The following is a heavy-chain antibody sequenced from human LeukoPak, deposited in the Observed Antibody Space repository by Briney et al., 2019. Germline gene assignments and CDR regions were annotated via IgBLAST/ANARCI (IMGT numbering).Heavy chain of an antibody. J-gene: IGHJ4*02. CDR3: ARDFYGYNWVNYFDY. D-gene: IGHD5-24*01. V-gene: IGHV3-48*04. CDR1: GFSFGSYA. Sequence: GGSLRLSCAASGFSFGSYAMSWVRQAPGKGLEWVSYISTSSNTVYYADSVKGRFTISRDNAKQSLYLQMNSLRAEDTAVYYCARDFYGYNWVNYFDYWGQGTLVTVSS. CDR2: ISTSSNTV.